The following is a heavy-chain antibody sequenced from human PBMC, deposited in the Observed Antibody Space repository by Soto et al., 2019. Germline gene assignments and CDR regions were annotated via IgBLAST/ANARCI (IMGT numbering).Heavy chain of an antibody. Sequence: SETLSLTCTVSGGSISSSSYYWGWIRQPPGKGLEWIGSIYYSGSTYYNPSLKSRVTISVDTSKNQFSLKLSSVTAADTAVYYCARRPGNGDYYFDYWDQGTLVTVSS. CDR3: ARRPGNGDYYFDY. CDR2: IYYSGST. V-gene: IGHV4-39*01. D-gene: IGHD4-17*01. J-gene: IGHJ4*02. CDR1: GGSISSSSYY.